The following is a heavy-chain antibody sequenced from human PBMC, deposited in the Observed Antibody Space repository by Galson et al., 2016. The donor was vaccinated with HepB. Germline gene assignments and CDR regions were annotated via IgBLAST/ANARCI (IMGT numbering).Heavy chain of an antibody. CDR2: MSGGGEST. V-gene: IGHV3-23*01. CDR1: GFTFSTYI. D-gene: IGHD4-11*01. J-gene: IGHJ4*02. CDR3: TKCMSTVTTECLNFDY. Sequence: LRLSCAGSGFTFSTYIMSWVRQTPGKGLEWVSGMSGGGESTYYGDSVKGRFTISRDNYKNTVYLQMNSLRAEDTAIYYCTKCMSTVTTECLNFDYWGQGTLVTVSS.